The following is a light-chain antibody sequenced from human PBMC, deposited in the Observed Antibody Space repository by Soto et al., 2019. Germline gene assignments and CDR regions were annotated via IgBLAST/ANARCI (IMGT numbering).Light chain of an antibody. CDR2: GVS. CDR1: NSDVGGYNY. V-gene: IGLV2-14*01. CDR3: SSYTSSTTWV. J-gene: IGLJ3*02. Sequence: QSAMTQPASVSGSPGQSITISCTGTNSDVGGYNYVSWYQQHPGKAPKLMIYGVSNRPSGVSSRFSGSKSGNTASLTISALQAEDEADYYCSSYTSSTTWVFGGGTKLTVL.